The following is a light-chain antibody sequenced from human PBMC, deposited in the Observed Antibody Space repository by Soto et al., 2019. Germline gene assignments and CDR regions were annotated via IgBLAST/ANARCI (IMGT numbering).Light chain of an antibody. CDR2: EVN. CDR1: SSDVGGYNY. CDR3: TSYAGGNNV. J-gene: IGLJ1*01. V-gene: IGLV2-8*01. Sequence: QSALTQPPSASGSPGQSVTISCTGTSSDVGGYNYVSWYQQHPGKVPKLMVYEVNKRPSGVPDRFSGSKSSNTASLTVAVLDADEEADYYCTSYAGGNNVFGTGTKVTVL.